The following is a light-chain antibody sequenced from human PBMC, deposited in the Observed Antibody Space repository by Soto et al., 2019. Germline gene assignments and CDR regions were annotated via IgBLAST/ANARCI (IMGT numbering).Light chain of an antibody. V-gene: IGKV3-15*01. CDR1: QGVTTN. CDR2: DVS. J-gene: IGKJ5*01. CDR3: QQYNNWPFS. Sequence: EIVMTQSPAILFVSPGDRAILSCRAGQGVTTNFAWYQQKSGQSPRLLIYDVSHRATGVPARFSGTGSETDSTLTISGLQSEDSAVYFCQQYNNWPFSFGQGTRLEIK.